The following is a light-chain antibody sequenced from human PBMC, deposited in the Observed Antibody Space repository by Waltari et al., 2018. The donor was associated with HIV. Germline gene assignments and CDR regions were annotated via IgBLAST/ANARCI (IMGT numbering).Light chain of an antibody. CDR3: QQYKDWPLIT. Sequence: ELVMTQSPATLSVSPGERATLSCRASQSVSTNLAWYQQRPGQAPRLLMYGASTRATGIPARFSGSGSGTEFTLSISSLQSEDFAVYYCQQYKDWPLITFGQGTRLEIK. CDR1: QSVSTN. J-gene: IGKJ5*01. CDR2: GAS. V-gene: IGKV3-15*01.